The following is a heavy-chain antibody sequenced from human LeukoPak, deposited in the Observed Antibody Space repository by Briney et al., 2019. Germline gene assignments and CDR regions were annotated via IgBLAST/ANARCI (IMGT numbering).Heavy chain of an antibody. CDR2: ISDSGSIT. CDR3: AKDARRTSGWYFFDY. CDR1: GLTFSSYA. Sequence: GGSLRLSCAASGLTFSSYAMSWVRQAPGKGLEWVSVISDSGSITYYADSVKGRFTISRDNSKNTLFLQMSSLRAEDTAVYYCAKDARRTSGWYFFDYWGRGTLVTVSS. J-gene: IGHJ4*02. D-gene: IGHD6-19*01. V-gene: IGHV3-23*01.